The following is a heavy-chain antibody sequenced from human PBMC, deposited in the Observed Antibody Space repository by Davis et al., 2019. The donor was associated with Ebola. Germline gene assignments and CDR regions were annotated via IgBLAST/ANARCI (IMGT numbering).Heavy chain of an antibody. CDR3: ARESNYDDAFDI. V-gene: IGHV3-74*01. D-gene: IGHD3-16*01. J-gene: IGHJ3*02. CDR1: GFIFSRYW. CDR2: IDSDGSTT. Sequence: GESLKISCAASGFIFSRYWMHWVRQAPGKGLVWVSRIDSDGSTTTYADSVKGRVAISRYNAKNTLYLHLNSLRAEDTAVYFCARESNYDDAFDIWGQGTMVTVFS.